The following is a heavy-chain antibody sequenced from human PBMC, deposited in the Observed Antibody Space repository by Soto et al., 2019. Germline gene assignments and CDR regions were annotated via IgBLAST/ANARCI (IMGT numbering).Heavy chain of an antibody. V-gene: IGHV3-13*01. CDR1: GFSFSSYD. Sequence: EVQLVESGGGLVQPGGSLRLSCAASGFSFSSYDMNWVRQATGKGLEWVSAIGTGGATYYAGSVKGRFTISRENAKNSVYLQMNSLRVEDTAVYYYAREKIEYSNGYDAFDIWGQGTMVTVSS. CDR2: IGTGGAT. D-gene: IGHD5-18*01. J-gene: IGHJ3*02. CDR3: AREKIEYSNGYDAFDI.